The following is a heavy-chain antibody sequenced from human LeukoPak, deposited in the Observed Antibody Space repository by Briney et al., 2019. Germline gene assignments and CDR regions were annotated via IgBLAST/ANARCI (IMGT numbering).Heavy chain of an antibody. CDR3: AKEREGYSSGWYVDS. D-gene: IGHD6-19*01. J-gene: IGHJ4*02. CDR1: GFTFSSYA. Sequence: GGSLRLSCAASGFTFSSYAMSWVRQAPGKGLEWVSAISGSGTSTYYADSVKGRFTISRDNSKNTLYLQMNSLRAEDTAVYYCAKEREGYSSGWYVDSWGQGTLVTVSS. V-gene: IGHV3-23*01. CDR2: ISGSGTST.